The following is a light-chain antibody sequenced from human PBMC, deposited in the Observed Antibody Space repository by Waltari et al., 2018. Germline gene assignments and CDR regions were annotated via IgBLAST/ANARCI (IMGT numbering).Light chain of an antibody. J-gene: IGKJ4*01. CDR3: QQLDKYPLT. Sequence: IQLTQSPSSLSASVRDTVTITCRASEGISTYLAWYQQQPGKAPKLLIYGASTLQSGVPSRFSGSGSGTDFTLTISSLQPGDFATYYCQQLDKYPLTFGGGTKVEIK. V-gene: IGKV1-9*01. CDR1: EGISTY. CDR2: GAS.